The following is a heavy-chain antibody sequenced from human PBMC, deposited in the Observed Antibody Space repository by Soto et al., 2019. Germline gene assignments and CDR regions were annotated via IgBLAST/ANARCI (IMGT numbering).Heavy chain of an antibody. J-gene: IGHJ6*02. V-gene: IGHV1-3*01. D-gene: IGHD2-2*02. CDR2: INAGNGNT. CDR1: GYTFTSYA. CDR3: ARFAYCSSTSCYTNTYHYYGVDV. Sequence: ASVKVSCKASGYTFTSYAMHWVRQAPGQRLEWMGWINAGNGNTKYSQKFQGRVTITRDTSASTAYMELRSLRSDDTAVYYCARFAYCSSTSCYTNTYHYYGVDVWGQGTTVTVSS.